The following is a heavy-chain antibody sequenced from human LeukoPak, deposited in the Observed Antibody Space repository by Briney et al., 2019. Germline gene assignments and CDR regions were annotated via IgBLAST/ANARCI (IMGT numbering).Heavy chain of an antibody. CDR2: ISGSGGST. D-gene: IGHD2-2*01. CDR1: GFTFSSYA. J-gene: IGHJ4*02. CDR3: ARDIVVVPAAYDY. V-gene: IGHV3-23*01. Sequence: GGSLRLSCEASGFTFSSYAMSWVRQAPGKGLEWVSAISGSGGSTYYADSVKGRFTISRDNSKNTLYLQMNSLRAEDTAVYYCARDIVVVPAAYDYWGQGTLVTVSS.